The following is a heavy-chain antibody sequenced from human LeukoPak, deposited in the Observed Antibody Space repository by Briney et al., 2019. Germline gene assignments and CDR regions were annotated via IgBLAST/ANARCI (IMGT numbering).Heavy chain of an antibody. CDR2: IYSGGST. J-gene: IGHJ2*01. D-gene: IGHD3-22*01. CDR1: GFTVSSNY. CDR3: ARDKVYYYDSSGYSYYWYFDL. V-gene: IGHV3-66*01. Sequence: GGSLRLSCAASGFTVSSNYMSWVRQAPGKGLEWVSVIYSGGSTYYTDSVKGRVTNSRDNSKNALYLQMNSLRAEDTAVYYCARDKVYYYDSSGYSYYWYFDLWGRGTLVTVSS.